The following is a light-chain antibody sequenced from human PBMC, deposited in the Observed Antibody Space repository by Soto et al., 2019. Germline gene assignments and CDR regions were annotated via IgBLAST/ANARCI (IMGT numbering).Light chain of an antibody. CDR3: QQYNSYS. CDR2: AAS. Sequence: IQMTQSPSSLSASVGDSVTITCRASQGISSYLNWYQQKPGKAPKLLIYAASSLQSGVPSRFSGSGSGTEFTLTISSLQPDDFATYYCQQYNSYSFGQGTKVDNK. CDR1: QGISSY. V-gene: IGKV1-16*01. J-gene: IGKJ1*01.